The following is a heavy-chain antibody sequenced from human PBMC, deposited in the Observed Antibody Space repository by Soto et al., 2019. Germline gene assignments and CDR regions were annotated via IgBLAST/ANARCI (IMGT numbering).Heavy chain of an antibody. CDR1: GYTFSAYY. Sequence: QVYLLQSGAEVKKVGASVTVSCKTSGYTFSAYYVHWARRAPGRGFQWLGWINPSNEVTTFSEFCQGRITMTRDTSTNTVHMELNRLTSDDTAVYYCMRGGWGDSPIDYWGQGTQVTVSS. CDR2: INPSNEVT. D-gene: IGHD1-26*01. CDR3: MRGGWGDSPIDY. J-gene: IGHJ4*02. V-gene: IGHV1-2*02.